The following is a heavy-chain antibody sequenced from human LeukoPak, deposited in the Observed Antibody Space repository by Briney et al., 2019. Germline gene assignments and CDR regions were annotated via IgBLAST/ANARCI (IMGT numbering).Heavy chain of an antibody. V-gene: IGHV4-59*08. CDR3: ARQGISGTHYASFDP. Sequence: SETLSLTCTVSGGSISSYYWSWIRQPPGKGLEWIGNIYYTGYTNYNPSLKSRVTISLDTSKKQFSLKLTSVTAADTAVYHCARQGISGTHYASFDPWGQGTLDTVSS. D-gene: IGHD3-10*01. CDR1: GGSISSYY. J-gene: IGHJ5*02. CDR2: IYYTGYT.